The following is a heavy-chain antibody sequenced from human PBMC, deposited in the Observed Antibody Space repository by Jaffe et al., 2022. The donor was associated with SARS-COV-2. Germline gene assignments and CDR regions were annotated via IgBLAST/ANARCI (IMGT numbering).Heavy chain of an antibody. Sequence: QVQLQQWGAGLLKPSETLSLTCAVYGGSFSGYYWSWIRQPPGKGLEWIGEINHSGSTNYNPSLKSRVTISVDTSKNQFSLKLSSVTAADTAVYYCATYGLYCSGGSCYGDYDYWGQGTLVTVSS. CDR3: ATYGLYCSGGSCYGDYDY. CDR1: GGSFSGYY. V-gene: IGHV4-34*01. J-gene: IGHJ4*02. D-gene: IGHD2-15*01. CDR2: INHSGST.